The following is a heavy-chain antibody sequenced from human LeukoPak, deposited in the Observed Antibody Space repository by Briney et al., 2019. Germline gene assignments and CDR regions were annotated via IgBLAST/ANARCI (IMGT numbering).Heavy chain of an antibody. CDR1: GFTFSSYW. CDR2: IKQDGSEK. J-gene: IGHJ3*02. CDR3: ASVPGYCSSTSCFYAFDI. Sequence: GGSLRLSCAASGFTFSSYWMSWVRQAPGKGLEWVANIKQDGSEKYYVDSVKGRFTISRDNAKNSLYLQMNSLRAEDTAVYYCASVPGYCSSTSCFYAFDIWGQGTMVTVSS. D-gene: IGHD2-2*03. V-gene: IGHV3-7*01.